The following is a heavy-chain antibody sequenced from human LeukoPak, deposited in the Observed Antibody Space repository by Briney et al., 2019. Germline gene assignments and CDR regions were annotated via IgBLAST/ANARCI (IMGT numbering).Heavy chain of an antibody. CDR2: FDPVDGET. D-gene: IGHD1-26*01. CDR1: GYTLTELS. J-gene: IGHJ4*02. Sequence: ASVKVSCKVSGYTLTELSMHWVRQAPGKGGEGMGGFDPVDGETIYAQRFQSSVTMTEDTSTDTAYMELSSLRSEDTAVYYCATVLGATWTLDYWGQATLVTVSP. CDR3: ATVLGATWTLDY. V-gene: IGHV1-24*01.